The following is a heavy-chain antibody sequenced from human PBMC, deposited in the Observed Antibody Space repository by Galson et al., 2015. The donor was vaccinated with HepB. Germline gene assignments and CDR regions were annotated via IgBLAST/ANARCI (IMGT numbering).Heavy chain of an antibody. CDR1: GYSFTNYW. CDR2: IYPGDSET. CDR3: ARAITSGPNLDF. V-gene: IGHV5-51*01. Sequence: KGSGYSFTNYWIAWVRQAPGKGLEWMGIIYPGDSETRYSPSFQGQVTISADKSISTAYIQWSSLKASDTAMYYCARAITSGPNLDFWGQGTLVTVSS. D-gene: IGHD2-2*01. J-gene: IGHJ4*02.